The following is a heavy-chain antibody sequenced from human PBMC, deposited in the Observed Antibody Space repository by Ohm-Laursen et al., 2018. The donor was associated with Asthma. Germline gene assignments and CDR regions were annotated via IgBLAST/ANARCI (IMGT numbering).Heavy chain of an antibody. CDR3: ASRGYSYVDY. V-gene: IGHV4-30-4*08. CDR2: IYYSWST. J-gene: IGHJ4*02. CDR1: GASITSAPYY. Sequence: TLSLTCTVSGASITSAPYYWNWIRQHPGKGLEWIGYIYYSWSTYYNPSLESRVTISLDSSKNQFSLKLSSVTAADTAVYYCASRGYSYVDYWGQGTLVTVSS. D-gene: IGHD5-18*01.